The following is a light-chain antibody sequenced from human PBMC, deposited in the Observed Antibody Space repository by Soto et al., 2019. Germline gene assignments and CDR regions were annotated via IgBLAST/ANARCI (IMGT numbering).Light chain of an antibody. J-gene: IGLJ1*01. V-gene: IGLV1-47*02. CDR1: SSSIGTNF. CDR2: SNN. Sequence: QSVLTQPPSASGTPGQRVSISCSGHSSSIGTNFVYWYQQLPGTAPKVLIHSNNQRPSGVPDRFSGSKSGTSASLAISGLRSEDEADYYCAAWDDNLSTYVFGSGTKVTVL. CDR3: AAWDDNLSTYV.